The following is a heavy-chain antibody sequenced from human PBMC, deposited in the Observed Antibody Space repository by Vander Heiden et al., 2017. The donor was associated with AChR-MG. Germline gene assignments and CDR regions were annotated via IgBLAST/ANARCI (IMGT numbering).Heavy chain of an antibody. Sequence: EVQLVQSGAEVTKPGATVKISCKVSGYTFTDYYMHWVQQAPGKGLEWMGLVDPEDGETIYAEKFQGRVTITADTSTDTAYMELSSLRSEDTAVYYCATEPRRITIFGVAIRAWFDPWGQGTLVTVSS. D-gene: IGHD3-3*01. CDR1: GYTFTDYY. CDR3: ATEPRRITIFGVAIRAWFDP. CDR2: VDPEDGET. J-gene: IGHJ5*02. V-gene: IGHV1-69-2*01.